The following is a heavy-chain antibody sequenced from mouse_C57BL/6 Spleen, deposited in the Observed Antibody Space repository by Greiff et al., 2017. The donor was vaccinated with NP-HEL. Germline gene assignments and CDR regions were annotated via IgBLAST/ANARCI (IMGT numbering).Heavy chain of an antibody. CDR3: ARKGAYCSSPRAMDY. CDR1: GYSFTGYY. J-gene: IGHJ4*01. Sequence: VHVKQSGPELVKPGASVKISCKASGYSFTGYYMNWVKQSPEKSLEWIGEINPSTGGTTYNQKFKAKATLTVDKSSSTAYMQLKSLTSEDSAVSYCARKGAYCSSPRAMDYWGQGTSVTVSS. V-gene: IGHV1-42*01. CDR2: INPSTGGT. D-gene: IGHD1-1*01.